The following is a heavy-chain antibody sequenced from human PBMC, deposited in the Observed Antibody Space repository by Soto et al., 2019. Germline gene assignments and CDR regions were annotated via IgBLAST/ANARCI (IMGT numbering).Heavy chain of an antibody. J-gene: IGHJ3*02. CDR2: INHSGST. Sequence: PSETLSLTCAVYGGSFSGYYWSWIRQPPGKGLEWIGEINHSGSTNYNPSLKSRVTISVDTSKNQFSLKLSSVTAADTAVYYCARGKVVPAAIGATTRVPAFDIWGQGTMVTVS. D-gene: IGHD2-2*01. V-gene: IGHV4-34*01. CDR3: ARGKVVPAAIGATTRVPAFDI. CDR1: GGSFSGYY.